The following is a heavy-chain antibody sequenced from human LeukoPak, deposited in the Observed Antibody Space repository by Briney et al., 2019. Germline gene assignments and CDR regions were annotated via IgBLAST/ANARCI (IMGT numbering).Heavy chain of an antibody. CDR3: AKGGLLSAFDI. CDR1: GFTLSSYE. CDR2: IEYSGGSA. D-gene: IGHD2-21*02. Sequence: GGSLRLSCTVSGFTLSSYEMSWIRQAPGKGLEWVSSIEYSGGSAYYADSVKGRFTISRDNSKNTLYLQMNSLRAEDTAVYYCAKGGLLSAFDIWGQGTMVTVSS. V-gene: IGHV3-23*01. J-gene: IGHJ3*02.